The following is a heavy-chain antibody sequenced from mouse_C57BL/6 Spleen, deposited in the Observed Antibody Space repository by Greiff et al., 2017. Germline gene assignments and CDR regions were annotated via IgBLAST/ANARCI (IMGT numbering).Heavy chain of an antibody. V-gene: IGHV5-6*02. CDR1: GFNFSSYG. D-gene: IGHD1-1*01. J-gene: IGHJ1*03. CDR3: ARRTTDWYFDV. CDR2: ISSGGSYT. Sequence: EVMLVESGGDLVKPGGSLKLSCAASGFNFSSYGMSWVRPTPDTRLEWVATISSGGSYTYYPDSVQGRFTISRDNAKNTLYLQMSSLTTENTAMYYCARRTTDWYFDVCGTGTTITVSS.